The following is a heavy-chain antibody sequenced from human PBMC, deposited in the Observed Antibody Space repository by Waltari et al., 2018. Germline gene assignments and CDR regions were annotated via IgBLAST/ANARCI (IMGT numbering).Heavy chain of an antibody. D-gene: IGHD3-22*01. J-gene: IGHJ3*02. CDR2: ISSNGGST. CDR3: ARGKEEYYDSSGYLYAFDI. CDR1: GFTFSSYA. Sequence: EVQLVESGGGLVQPGGSLRLSCAASGFTFSSYAMQWVRQAPGKGLEYVSAISSNGGSTYYADSVKGRFTISRDNSKNTLYLQMGSLRAEDMAVYYCARGKEEYYDSSGYLYAFDIWGQGTMVTVSS. V-gene: IGHV3-64*07.